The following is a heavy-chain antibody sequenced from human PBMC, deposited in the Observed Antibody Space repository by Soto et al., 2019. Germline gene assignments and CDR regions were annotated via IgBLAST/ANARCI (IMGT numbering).Heavy chain of an antibody. D-gene: IGHD6-13*01. CDR3: ARGIADTYYYYGMDV. Sequence: GASVKVSCKASGYTFTSYYMHWVRQAPGQGLEWMGIINPSGGSTSYAQKFQGRVTMTRDTSTSTVYMELSSLRSEDTAVYYCARGIADTYYYYGMDVWGQGTTVTVSS. CDR2: INPSGGST. V-gene: IGHV1-46*03. J-gene: IGHJ6*02. CDR1: GYTFTSYY.